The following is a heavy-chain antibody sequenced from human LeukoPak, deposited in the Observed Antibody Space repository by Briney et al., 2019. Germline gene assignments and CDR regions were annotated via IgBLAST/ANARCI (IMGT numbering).Heavy chain of an antibody. Sequence: GRSLRLSCAASGFTFSSYGMHWVRQAPGKGPEWVAFILYDGSKTYYADSVKGRFTISRDNSKNTLYLQMNSLRDDDTAVYYCAEWELLPTADYWGQGTLVTVSS. V-gene: IGHV3-30*02. CDR1: GFTFSSYG. D-gene: IGHD1-26*01. CDR3: AEWELLPTADY. J-gene: IGHJ4*02. CDR2: ILYDGSKT.